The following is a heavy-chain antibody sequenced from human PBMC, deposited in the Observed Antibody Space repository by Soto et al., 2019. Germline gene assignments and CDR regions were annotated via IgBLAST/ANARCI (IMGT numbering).Heavy chain of an antibody. CDR3: ASAAREYYYYGMDV. J-gene: IGHJ6*02. V-gene: IGHV3-23*01. CDR2: ISGSGGST. CDR1: RFTFSSYA. Sequence: GGSLRLSCAASRFTFSSYAMSWVRQAPGKGLEWVSAISGSGGSTYYADSVKGRFTISRDNSKNTLYLQMNSLRAEDTAVYYCASAAREYYYYGMDVWGQGTTVTVSS.